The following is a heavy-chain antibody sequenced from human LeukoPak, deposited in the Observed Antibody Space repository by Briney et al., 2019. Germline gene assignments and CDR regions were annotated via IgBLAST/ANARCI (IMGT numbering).Heavy chain of an antibody. V-gene: IGHV3-7*01. D-gene: IGHD2-2*01. J-gene: IGHJ1*01. CDR2: VKQDGTEN. Sequence: PGGSLRLTCVASGFRFGRDWISWVRQAPGKGLEWVACVKQDGTENNYVVSVWGRFTVSVDNGKNSLYLQMNSLRAEDTAKYYCATLDSTKSVLWGRGTAVIVSS. CDR3: ATLDSTKSVL. CDR1: GFRFGRDW.